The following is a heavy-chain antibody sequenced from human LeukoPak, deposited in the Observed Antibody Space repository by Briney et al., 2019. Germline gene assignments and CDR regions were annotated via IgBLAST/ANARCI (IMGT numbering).Heavy chain of an antibody. D-gene: IGHD5-24*01. CDR2: INSDGSST. V-gene: IGHV3-74*01. CDR1: GFTFSSYW. J-gene: IGHJ3*01. Sequence: GGSLRLSCAASGFTFSSYWMHWVRQAPGKGLVWVSRINSDGSSTSYADSVKGRFTISRDNGKNSIFVQMDSLRAEDTAVYYCVRGFDGYFGFDLWGQGTMVTVSS. CDR3: VRGFDGYFGFDL.